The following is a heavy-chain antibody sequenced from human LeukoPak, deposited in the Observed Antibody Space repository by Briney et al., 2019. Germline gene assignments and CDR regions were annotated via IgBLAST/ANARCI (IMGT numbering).Heavy chain of an antibody. CDR3: ARDNRYSSSWYGHPDFDY. CDR1: GYTFTSYD. D-gene: IGHD6-13*01. CDR2: MNPNSGNT. Sequence: GASVKVSCKASGYTFTSYDINWVRQATGQGLEWMGWMNPNSGNTGYAQKFQGRVTMTRNTSISTAYMELRSLRSDDTAVYYCARDNRYSSSWYGHPDFDYWGQGTLVTVSS. V-gene: IGHV1-8*01. J-gene: IGHJ4*02.